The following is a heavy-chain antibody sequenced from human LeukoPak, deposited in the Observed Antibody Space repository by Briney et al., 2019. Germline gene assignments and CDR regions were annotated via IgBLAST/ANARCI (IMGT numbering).Heavy chain of an antibody. CDR3: ARVPMRWEPPGYYYYMDV. CDR2: IYYSGST. Sequence: PSQTLSLTCTVSGGSISSGDYYWSWIRQPPGKGLEWIGYIYYSGSTHYNPSLKSRVTISVDTSKNQFSLKLSSVTAADTAVYYCARVPMRWEPPGYYYYMDVWGKGTTVTVSS. V-gene: IGHV4-30-4*08. D-gene: IGHD1-26*01. J-gene: IGHJ6*03. CDR1: GGSISSGDYY.